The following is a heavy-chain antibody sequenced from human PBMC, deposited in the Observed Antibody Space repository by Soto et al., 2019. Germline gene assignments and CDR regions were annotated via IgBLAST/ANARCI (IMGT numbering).Heavy chain of an antibody. Sequence: HPGGSLRLSCAASGFTFSSYAMSWVRQAPGKGLEWVSAISGSGGSTYYADSVKGRFTISRDNSKNTLYLQMNSLRAEDTAVYYCARDLYHSSSSKNWFDPWGQGTLVTVSS. D-gene: IGHD6-6*01. CDR1: GFTFSSYA. CDR3: ARDLYHSSSSKNWFDP. V-gene: IGHV3-23*01. J-gene: IGHJ5*02. CDR2: ISGSGGST.